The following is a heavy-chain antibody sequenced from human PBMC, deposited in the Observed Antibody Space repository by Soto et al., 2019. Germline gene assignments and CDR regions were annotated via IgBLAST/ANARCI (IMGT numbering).Heavy chain of an antibody. CDR3: ESSESYDQSDY. Sequence: SESLSLTCTVSGGSISGSSYYWGWIRQPPGKGLEWIGNIFYSGTTYYNPSLKSRVTISVDTSKNQFSLKLRSVTAADTAVYYCESSESYDQSDYWGQGTLVTVSS. J-gene: IGHJ4*02. D-gene: IGHD3-10*01. V-gene: IGHV4-39*01. CDR2: IFYSGTT. CDR1: GGSISGSSYY.